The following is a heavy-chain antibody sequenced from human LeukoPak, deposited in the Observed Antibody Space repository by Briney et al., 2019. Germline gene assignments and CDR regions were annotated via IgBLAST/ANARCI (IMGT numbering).Heavy chain of an antibody. D-gene: IGHD5-12*01. J-gene: IGHJ4*02. CDR1: GFTFSDYY. V-gene: IGHV3-11*01. CDR3: ATPVDAEEVFDY. CDR2: ISSSGSTI. Sequence: GGSLRLSCAASGFTFSDYYMSWIRQAPGKGLEWVSYISSSGSTIYYADSVKGRFTISRDNAKNSLYLQMNSLRAEDTAVYYCATPVDAEEVFDYWGQGTLVTVSS.